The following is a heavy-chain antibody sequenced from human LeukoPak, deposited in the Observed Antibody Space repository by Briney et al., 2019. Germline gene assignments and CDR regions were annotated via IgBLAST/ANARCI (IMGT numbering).Heavy chain of an antibody. Sequence: KHGESLKISCQGSGYTFTSYWIGWVRQMPGKGLEWMGIIYPGDSDTRYSPSFQGQVTISADKSINTAYLKWSSLKAFDTAMYYCVRRTDYYMDVWGKGTTVTVSS. CDR3: VRRTDYYMDV. J-gene: IGHJ6*03. CDR2: IYPGDSDT. V-gene: IGHV5-51*01. CDR1: GYTFTSYW.